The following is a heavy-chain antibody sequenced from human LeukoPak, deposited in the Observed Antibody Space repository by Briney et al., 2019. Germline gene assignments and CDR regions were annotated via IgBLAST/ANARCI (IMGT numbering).Heavy chain of an antibody. D-gene: IGHD2-2*01. CDR1: GFTFSSYS. Sequence: GGSLRLSCAASGFTFSSYSMNWVRQAPGKGLEWVSSISSSSSYIYYADSVKGRFTISRDNAKNSLYLQMNSLRAEDPAVYYCARGRRTIVVVPAAIILRGQGTLVTVSS. J-gene: IGHJ4*02. V-gene: IGHV3-21*01. CDR3: ARGRRTIVVVPAAIIL. CDR2: ISSSSSYI.